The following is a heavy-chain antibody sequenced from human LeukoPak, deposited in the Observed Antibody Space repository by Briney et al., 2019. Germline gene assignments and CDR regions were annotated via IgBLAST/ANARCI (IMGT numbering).Heavy chain of an antibody. D-gene: IGHD3-22*01. CDR3: ARHIRPEIDYYDSSGYYLGGDYCYYYGMDV. CDR1: GGSISSYY. Sequence: PSETLSLTCTVSGGSISSYYWSWIRQPPGKGLEWIGYIYYSGSTNYNPSLKSRVTISVDTSKNQFSLKLSSVTAADTAVYYCARHIRPEIDYYDSSGYYLGGDYCYYYGMDVWGQGTTVTVSS. V-gene: IGHV4-59*08. J-gene: IGHJ6*02. CDR2: IYYSGST.